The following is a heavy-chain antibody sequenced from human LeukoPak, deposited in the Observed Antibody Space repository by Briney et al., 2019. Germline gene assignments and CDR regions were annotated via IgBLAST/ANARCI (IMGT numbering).Heavy chain of an antibody. CDR2: IYYSGST. D-gene: IGHD6-6*01. J-gene: IGHJ4*02. CDR1: GGSTSSYY. Sequence: SETLSLTCTVSGGSTSSYYWSWIRQSPGKGLEWIGYIYYSGSTNYNPSLKSRVTISVDTSKNQFSLKLSSVTAADTAVYYCARAIAAIDYWGQGTLVTVSS. CDR3: ARAIAAIDY. V-gene: IGHV4-59*01.